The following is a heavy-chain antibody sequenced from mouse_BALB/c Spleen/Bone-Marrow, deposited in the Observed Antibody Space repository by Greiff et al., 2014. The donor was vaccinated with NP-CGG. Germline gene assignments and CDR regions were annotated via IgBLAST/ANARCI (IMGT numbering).Heavy chain of an antibody. D-gene: IGHD2-14*01. Sequence: DVKLQESGAELVKPGASVKLSCTASGFNIKDTYMHWVKQRPEQGLEWIGRIDPANGNTKYDPKFQGKATITADTSSNTACLQLSSLTSEDTAVYYCARGTPYAMDYWGQGTSVTVSS. V-gene: IGHV14-3*02. CDR3: ARGTPYAMDY. J-gene: IGHJ4*01. CDR1: GFNIKDTY. CDR2: IDPANGNT.